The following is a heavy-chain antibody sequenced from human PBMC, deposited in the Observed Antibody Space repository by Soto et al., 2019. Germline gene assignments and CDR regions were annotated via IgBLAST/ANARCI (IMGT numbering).Heavy chain of an antibody. CDR3: ARVMTTATTPDF. J-gene: IGHJ4*02. CDR2: IFYSGPT. CDR1: GDSITSGVHY. D-gene: IGHD4-17*01. Sequence: PSETLSLTCTVSGDSITSGVHYWSWIRQLPGKGLEWIGYIFYSGPTYYNPSLKSRVTISVDTSKNQFSLKLNSVTAADTAVYFVARVMTTATTPDFWGKGTLVTVAS. V-gene: IGHV4-31*03.